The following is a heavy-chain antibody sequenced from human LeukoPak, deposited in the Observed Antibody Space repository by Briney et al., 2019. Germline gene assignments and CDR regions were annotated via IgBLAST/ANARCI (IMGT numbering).Heavy chain of an antibody. J-gene: IGHJ5*02. CDR2: INHSGST. CDR3: ARGYSSSWPRGNWFDP. V-gene: IGHV4-34*01. CDR1: GGSFSGYY. Sequence: PSETLSLTCAVYGGSFSGYYWSWIRQPPGKGLEWIGEINHSGSTNYNPSLKSRVTISVDTSKNQFSLKLGSVTAADTAVYYCARGYSSSWPRGNWFDPWGQGTLVTVSS. D-gene: IGHD6-13*01.